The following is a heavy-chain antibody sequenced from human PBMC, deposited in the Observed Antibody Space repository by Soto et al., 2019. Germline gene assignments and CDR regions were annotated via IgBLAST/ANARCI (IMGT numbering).Heavy chain of an antibody. CDR2: IVVGNDNT. CDR3: AADDMTTFI. CDR1: GFTFPSSA. J-gene: IGHJ4*02. Sequence: QLHLVQSGPEVKKPGTSVKVSCKASGFTFPSSAVQWVRQARGQRLEWIGWIVVGNDNTNSAQKFQERVTFTRDMSTSTVYMELSSLKSEDTAVYYCAADDMTTFIWGQGTLVTVSS. D-gene: IGHD1-1*01. V-gene: IGHV1-58*01.